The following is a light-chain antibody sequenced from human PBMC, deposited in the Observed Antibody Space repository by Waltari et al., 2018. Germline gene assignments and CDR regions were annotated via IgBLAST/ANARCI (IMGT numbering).Light chain of an antibody. Sequence: SALTQPDSVSGSPGQSITISCSGISIDSGAYESVSWYQQNPGKAPKVIIYDVTSRPSGVSNRFSGSKSGSSASLTISGLQPEDEADYYCSSFTTSTTGIFGGGTRLTVL. CDR3: SSFTTSTTGI. CDR2: DVT. CDR1: SIDSGAYES. V-gene: IGLV2-14*01. J-gene: IGLJ2*01.